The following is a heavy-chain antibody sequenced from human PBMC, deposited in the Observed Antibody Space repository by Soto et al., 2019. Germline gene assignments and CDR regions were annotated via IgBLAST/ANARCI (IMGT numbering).Heavy chain of an antibody. CDR1: GFTFSNAW. V-gene: IGHV3-15*01. D-gene: IGHD4-17*01. J-gene: IGHJ3*02. CDR2: IKSKTDGGTT. Sequence: GGSLRLSCAASGFTFSNAWMSWVRQAPGKGLEWVGRIKSKTDGGTTDYAAPVKGRFTISRDDSKNTLYLQMNSLKTEDTAVYYCTPLPLNDYGDYERDFDIWGQGTMVTVSS. CDR3: TPLPLNDYGDYERDFDI.